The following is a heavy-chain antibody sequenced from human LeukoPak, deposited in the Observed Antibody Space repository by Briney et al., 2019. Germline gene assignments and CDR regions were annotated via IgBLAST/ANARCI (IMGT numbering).Heavy chain of an antibody. D-gene: IGHD4-23*01. CDR1: GASLGSTTYY. V-gene: IGHV4-39*02. Sequence: KPSGTPSPTCTVSGASLGSTTYYWGWIRQPPGKGLEWIGSIHYSGSTYYNPSLKSRVSISVDTSKNHFSLRLSSVTAADTAVYYCASDTSAVVRFDYWGQGTLVIVSS. CDR2: IHYSGST. CDR3: ASDTSAVVRFDY. J-gene: IGHJ4*02.